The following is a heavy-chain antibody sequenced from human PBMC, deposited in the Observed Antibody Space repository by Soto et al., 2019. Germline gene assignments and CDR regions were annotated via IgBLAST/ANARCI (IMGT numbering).Heavy chain of an antibody. CDR3: ARGSTGYSSSWYRY. CDR1: GGSISSYY. V-gene: IGHV4-59*08. CDR2: IYYSGST. J-gene: IGHJ4*02. Sequence: SETLSLTCTFSGGSISSYYWSWIRQPPGKGLEWIGYIYYSGSTNYNPSPKSRVTISVDTSKNQFSLKLSSVTAADTAVYYCARGSTGYSSSWYRYWGQGTLVTVLL. D-gene: IGHD6-13*01.